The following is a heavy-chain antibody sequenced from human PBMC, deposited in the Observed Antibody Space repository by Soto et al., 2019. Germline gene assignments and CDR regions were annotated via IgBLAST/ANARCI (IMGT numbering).Heavy chain of an antibody. J-gene: IGHJ5*02. V-gene: IGHV1-69*13. Sequence: SVKVSCKASGGTFSSYAISWVRQAPGQGLEWMGGIIPIFGTANYAQKFQGRVTITADESTSTAYMELSSLRSEDTAVYYCARDFRPNQPTNWFDPWGQGTLVTVSS. CDR3: ARDFRPNQPTNWFDP. CDR2: IIPIFGTA. CDR1: GGTFSSYA.